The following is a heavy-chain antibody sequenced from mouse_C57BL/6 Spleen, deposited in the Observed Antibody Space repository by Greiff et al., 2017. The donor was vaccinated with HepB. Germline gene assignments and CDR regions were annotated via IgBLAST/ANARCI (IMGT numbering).Heavy chain of an antibody. V-gene: IGHV1-82*01. J-gene: IGHJ1*03. D-gene: IGHD1-1*01. CDR3: ARTGGSSYDWYFDV. CDR1: GYAFSSSW. CDR2: IYPGDGDT. Sequence: VQLVESGPELVKPGASVKISWKASGYAFSSSWMNWVKQRPGKGLEWIGRIYPGDGDTNYNGKFKGKATLTADKSSSTAYMQLSSLTSEDSAVYFCARTGGSSYDWYFDVWGTGTTVTVSS.